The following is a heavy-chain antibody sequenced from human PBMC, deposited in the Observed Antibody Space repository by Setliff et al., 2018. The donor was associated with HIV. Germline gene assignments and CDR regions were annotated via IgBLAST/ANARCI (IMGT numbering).Heavy chain of an antibody. J-gene: IGHJ4*02. V-gene: IGHV3-30*04. CDR2: ISYGGGLK. Sequence: GGSLRLSCAASGFTFGSYPMHWVRQAPGKGLEWVAVISYGGGLKLYADSVKGRFTISRDFSDNTLYLQMNSLRAEDTAVYYCARGAYGSGSYEINFWGQGTLVTVSS. D-gene: IGHD3-10*01. CDR3: ARGAYGSGSYEINF. CDR1: GFTFGSYP.